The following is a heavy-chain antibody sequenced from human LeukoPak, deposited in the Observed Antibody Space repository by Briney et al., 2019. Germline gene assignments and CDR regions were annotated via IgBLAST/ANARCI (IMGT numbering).Heavy chain of an antibody. Sequence: ASVKVSCKASGYTFTSYAMNWVRQAPGQGLEWMGWINTNTGNPTYAQGFTGRFVFSLDTSVSTAYLQISSLKAEDTAVYYCARDSGSGWSRGQAFDIWGQGTMVTVSS. CDR3: ARDSGSGWSRGQAFDI. CDR1: GYTFTSYA. D-gene: IGHD6-19*01. CDR2: INTNTGNP. V-gene: IGHV7-4-1*02. J-gene: IGHJ3*02.